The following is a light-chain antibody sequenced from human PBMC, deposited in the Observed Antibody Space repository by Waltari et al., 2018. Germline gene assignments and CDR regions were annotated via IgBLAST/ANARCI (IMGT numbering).Light chain of an antibody. J-gene: IGLJ2*01. Sequence: NFMLTQPHSVSESPGKTVTISCTRSRGSIASNYVQWYQQRPCSAPTPVIFEAYQRPSGVPDRFSGSIDSSSNSASLTISGLKTEDEADYYCQSYDSSNHVVFGGGTKLTVL. CDR2: EAY. CDR1: RGSIASNY. V-gene: IGLV6-57*03. CDR3: QSYDSSNHVV.